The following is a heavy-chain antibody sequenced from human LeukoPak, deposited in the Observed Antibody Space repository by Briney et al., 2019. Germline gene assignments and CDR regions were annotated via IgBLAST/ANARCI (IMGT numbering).Heavy chain of an antibody. D-gene: IGHD6-19*01. CDR2: ISSSSSYI. V-gene: IGHV3-21*04. Sequence: GGSLRLSCAASGFTFSSYSMNWVRQAPGKGLEWVSSISSSSSYIYYADSVKGRFTISRDNSKNTLYLQMNSLRAEDTAVYYCARVPPSSGWKPREYYFDYWGQGTLVTVSS. J-gene: IGHJ4*02. CDR3: ARVPPSSGWKPREYYFDY. CDR1: GFTFSSYS.